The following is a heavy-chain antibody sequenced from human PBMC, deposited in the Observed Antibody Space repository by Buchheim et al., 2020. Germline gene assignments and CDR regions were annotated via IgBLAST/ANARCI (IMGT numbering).Heavy chain of an antibody. V-gene: IGHV3-30*18. CDR1: GFTFSSYG. D-gene: IGHD1-7*01. Sequence: QVQLVESGGGVVQPGRSLRLSCAASGFTFSSYGMHWVRQAPGKGLEWVAVISYDGSNKYYADSVKGRFTISRDNSKNTLYQQMNSLRAEDTAVYYCAKGGSITGTTSWYFDLWGRGTL. CDR2: ISYDGSNK. CDR3: AKGGSITGTTSWYFDL. J-gene: IGHJ2*01.